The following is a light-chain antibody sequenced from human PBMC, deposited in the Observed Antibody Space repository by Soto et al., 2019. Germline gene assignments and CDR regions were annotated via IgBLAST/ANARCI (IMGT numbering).Light chain of an antibody. CDR3: QQCSNWSAIT. CDR2: DAS. CDR1: QSVSSY. V-gene: IGKV3-11*01. J-gene: IGKJ5*01. Sequence: ILFTQSPATLSLSRWQIPTVSCRASQSVSSYLAWYQQKPGQAPRLLIYDASNRATGIPARFSGSGSGTDFTLTISSLESEDFAVYYCQQCSNWSAITFGQGTRLEIK.